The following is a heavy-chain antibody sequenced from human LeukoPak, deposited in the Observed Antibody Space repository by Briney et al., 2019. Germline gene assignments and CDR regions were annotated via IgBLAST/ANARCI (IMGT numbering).Heavy chain of an antibody. CDR3: ARLYYYGRGGYLAGARVFDF. CDR2: LYPADSKT. V-gene: IGHV5-51*01. D-gene: IGHD3-22*01. J-gene: IGHJ4*02. Sequence: GESLKISCQVSGYNFPNYWIGWVRQMPGQGLEWLGILYPADSKTRYSPSFQGQVTVSADKSINTAYLHLSSLKASDTAMYYCARLYYYGRGGYLAGARVFDFWGQGTLVTVSS. CDR1: GYNFPNYW.